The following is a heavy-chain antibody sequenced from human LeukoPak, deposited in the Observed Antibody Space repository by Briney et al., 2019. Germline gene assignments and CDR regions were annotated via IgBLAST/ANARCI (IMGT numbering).Heavy chain of an antibody. CDR1: GYSISSGYY. J-gene: IGHJ4*02. V-gene: IGHV4-38-2*02. D-gene: IGHD5/OR15-5a*01. Sequence: SETLSLTCTVSGYSISSGYYWGWIRQPPGKGLEWIGYIYYSGSTNYNPSLKSRVTISVDTSKNQFSLKLSSVTAADTAVYYCARANRVSLYYFDYWGQGTLVTVSS. CDR3: ARANRVSLYYFDY. CDR2: IYYSGST.